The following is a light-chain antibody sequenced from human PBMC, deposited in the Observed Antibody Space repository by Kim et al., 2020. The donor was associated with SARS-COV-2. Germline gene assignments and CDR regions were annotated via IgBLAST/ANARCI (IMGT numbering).Light chain of an antibody. CDR3: AAWDDSLKQGV. Sequence: ELTQPPSASGTPGQRVTISCSGSSSNIGSNYVYWYQQLPGTAPNLLIYSNNQRPSGVPDRFSASKSGTSASLAISGLQSGDEADYYCAAWDDSLKQGVFGGGTQLTVL. CDR1: SSNIGSNY. V-gene: IGLV1-47*02. CDR2: SNN. J-gene: IGLJ3*02.